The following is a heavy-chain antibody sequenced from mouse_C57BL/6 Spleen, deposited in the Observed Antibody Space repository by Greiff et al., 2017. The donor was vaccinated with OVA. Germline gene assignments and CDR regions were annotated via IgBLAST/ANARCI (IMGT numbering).Heavy chain of an antibody. J-gene: IGHJ2*01. CDR2: INYDGSST. V-gene: IGHV5-16*01. D-gene: IGHD2-14*01. CDR3: ARDWGYRLDY. CDR1: GFTFSDYY. Sequence: EVQVVESEGGLVQPGSSMKLSCTASGFTFSDYYMAWVRQVPEKGLEWVANINYDGSSTYYLDSLKSRFIISRDNAKNILYLQMSSLKSEDTATYYCARDWGYRLDYWGQGTTLTVSS.